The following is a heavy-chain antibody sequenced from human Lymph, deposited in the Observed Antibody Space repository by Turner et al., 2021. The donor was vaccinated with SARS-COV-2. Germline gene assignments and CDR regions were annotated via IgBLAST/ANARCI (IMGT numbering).Heavy chain of an antibody. D-gene: IGHD1-1*01. Sequence: QVQLQESGPGLVRPSETLSLTCTVSGVSISSQSWCWIRQSPGRGLEWIGYFYKIGSIDYNPTLRSRVTISVDTSKNQLSLNLISMTAADTAVYYCARHQGSTSGYDHGMNVWGQGTAVIVSS. CDR2: FYKIGSI. V-gene: IGHV4-59*08. CDR3: ARHQGSTSGYDHGMNV. J-gene: IGHJ6*02. CDR1: GVSISSQS.